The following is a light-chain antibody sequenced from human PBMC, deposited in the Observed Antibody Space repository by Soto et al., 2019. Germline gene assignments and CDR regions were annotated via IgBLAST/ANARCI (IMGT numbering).Light chain of an antibody. CDR2: EVS. Sequence: QSALTQPASVSGSPGQSITISCTGTSSDVGDYDYVSWYQQYAGKAPKMMIDEVSNRPSGVSNRCSGSKSGNTASLTISGRQAEDEADYYCSSYRSSNTLLFGGGTQLTVL. CDR1: SSDVGDYDY. J-gene: IGLJ2*01. V-gene: IGLV2-14*01. CDR3: SSYRSSNTLL.